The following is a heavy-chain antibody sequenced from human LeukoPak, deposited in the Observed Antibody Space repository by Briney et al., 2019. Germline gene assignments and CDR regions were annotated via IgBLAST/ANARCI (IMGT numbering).Heavy chain of an antibody. CDR1: GGSVSSISSRYF. CDR3: TRSIMNFYVSWT. CDR2: IYHTEST. Sequence: SETLSLTCTVSGGSVSSISSRYFWNWMGQARGKGLEWIGYIYHTESTKYNPSLESRVPMSVDTFNNQFSLKLRSVTAADTAVYYCTRSIMNFYVSWTWGRGTLVTVSS. D-gene: IGHD3-10*02. V-gene: IGHV4-61*01. J-gene: IGHJ5*02.